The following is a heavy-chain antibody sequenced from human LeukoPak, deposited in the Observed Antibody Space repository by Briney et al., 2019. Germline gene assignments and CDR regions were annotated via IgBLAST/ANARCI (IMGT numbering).Heavy chain of an antibody. J-gene: IGHJ6*03. Sequence: SETLSLTCTVSGGSISSYYWSWIRQPPGKGLEWIGYIYYSGSTNYNPSLKSRVTISVDTSKNQFSLKLSSVTAADTAVYYCARVGRIKQGYYGSGSKYYYYYMDVWGKGTTVTISS. CDR2: IYYSGST. CDR1: GGSISSYY. V-gene: IGHV4-59*01. D-gene: IGHD3-10*01. CDR3: ARVGRIKQGYYGSGSKYYYYYMDV.